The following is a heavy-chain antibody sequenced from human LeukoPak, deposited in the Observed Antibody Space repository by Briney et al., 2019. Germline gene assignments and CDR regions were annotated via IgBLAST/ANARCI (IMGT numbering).Heavy chain of an antibody. D-gene: IGHD2-15*01. Sequence: PGGSLRLSCAASGFTFSSYGMSWVRQAPGKGLEWVSAISGSGGSTYYADSVKGRLTISRDNSKNTLYLQMNSLRAEDTAVYYCAKQLYRGGHEIFDFWGQGTLVTVSS. CDR1: GFTFSSYG. CDR3: AKQLYRGGHEIFDF. V-gene: IGHV3-23*01. J-gene: IGHJ4*02. CDR2: ISGSGGST.